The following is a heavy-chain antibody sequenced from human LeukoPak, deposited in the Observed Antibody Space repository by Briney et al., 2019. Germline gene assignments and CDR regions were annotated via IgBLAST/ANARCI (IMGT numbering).Heavy chain of an antibody. CDR3: ARAIRYYDSSGYYPRGNWFDP. CDR2: IYHSGST. J-gene: IGHJ5*02. D-gene: IGHD3-22*01. CDR1: GYSISSGYY. Sequence: PSETLSLTCTVSGYSISSGYYWGWIRQPPGKGLEWIGSIYHSGSTYYNPSLKSRVTISVDTSKNQFSLKLSSVTAADTAVYYCARAIRYYDSSGYYPRGNWFDPWGQGTLVTVSA. V-gene: IGHV4-38-2*02.